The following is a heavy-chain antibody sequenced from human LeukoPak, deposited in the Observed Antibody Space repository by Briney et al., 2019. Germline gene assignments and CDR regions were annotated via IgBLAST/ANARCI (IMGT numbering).Heavy chain of an antibody. D-gene: IGHD4-17*01. J-gene: IGHJ4*02. CDR1: GGTFSSYA. V-gene: IGHV1-69*05. Sequence: SVKVSCKAPGGTFSSYAISWVRQAPGQGLEWMGGIIPIFGTANYAQKFQGRVTITTDESTSTAYMELSSLRSEDTAVYYCARDTYGDGIDYWGQGTLATVSS. CDR2: IIPIFGTA. CDR3: ARDTYGDGIDY.